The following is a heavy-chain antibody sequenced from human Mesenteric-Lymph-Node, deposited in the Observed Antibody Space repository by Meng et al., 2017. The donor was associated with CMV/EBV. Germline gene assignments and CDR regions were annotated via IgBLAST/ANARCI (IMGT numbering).Heavy chain of an antibody. CDR2: IYYSGST. CDR1: GYVSSGNYY. J-gene: IGHJ5*02. V-gene: IGHV4-61*01. Sequence: GYVSSGNYYWSWIRQPPGKGLEWIGYIYYSGSTNYNPSLKSRVTISVDTSKNQFSLKLSSVTAADTAVYYCASSSQQLVRYNWFDPWGQGTLVTVSS. CDR3: ASSSQQLVRYNWFDP. D-gene: IGHD6-13*01.